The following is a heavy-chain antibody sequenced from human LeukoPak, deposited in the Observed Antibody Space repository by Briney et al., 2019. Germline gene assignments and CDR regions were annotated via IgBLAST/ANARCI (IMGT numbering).Heavy chain of an antibody. D-gene: IGHD5-12*01. Sequence: PSETLSLTCTVSGDSISSSSYYWGWIRQPPGKGLEWIGSIYYSGSTYYNPSLKSRVTISVDTSKNQFSLKLCSVTAADTAVYYCARFSGLRMYDCWGQGTLVTVSS. V-gene: IGHV4-39*07. CDR2: IYYSGST. J-gene: IGHJ4*02. CDR3: ARFSGLRMYDC. CDR1: GDSISSSSYY.